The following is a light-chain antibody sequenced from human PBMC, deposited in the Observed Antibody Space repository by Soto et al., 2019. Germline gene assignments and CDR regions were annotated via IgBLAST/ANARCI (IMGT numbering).Light chain of an antibody. J-gene: IGKJ3*01. CDR3: QQYDRSPFT. CDR2: GVS. CDR1: QSVSNNY. Sequence: EIVLTQSPGTLSLSPGERATLSCRASQSVSNNYLAWFQQKPGQAPRVLIYGVSSRATGIPDRFSGSGSGTDFTLTISRLEPEDFAVYYCQQYDRSPFTXGXGTKVDIK. V-gene: IGKV3-20*01.